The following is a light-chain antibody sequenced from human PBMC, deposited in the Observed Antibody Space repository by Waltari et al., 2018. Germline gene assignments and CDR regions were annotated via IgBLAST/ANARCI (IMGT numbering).Light chain of an antibody. V-gene: IGKV3-20*01. Sequence: RACQSVGGISLVVVQQKPGQAPRLVMYGTASKANGFPDRFSGSGAGTDFSLTISRLGPEDFAMYYCQQYEGSVRTFGGGTKVEL. CDR3: QQYEGSVRT. CDR2: GTA. J-gene: IGKJ4*01. CDR1: QSVGGIS.